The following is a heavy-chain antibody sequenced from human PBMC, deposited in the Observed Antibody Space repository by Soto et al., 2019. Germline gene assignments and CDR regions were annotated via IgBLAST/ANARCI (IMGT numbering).Heavy chain of an antibody. CDR1: GGSISSYY. V-gene: IGHV4-59*01. J-gene: IGHJ4*02. D-gene: IGHD5-18*01. CDR2: IYYSGST. Sequence: ASETLSLTCTVSGGSISSYYWSWIRQPPGKGLEWIGYIYYSGSTNYNPSLKSRVTISVDTSKNQFSLKLSSVTAADTAVYYCARGVTAMAAAFDYWGQGALVTVSS. CDR3: ARGVTAMAAAFDY.